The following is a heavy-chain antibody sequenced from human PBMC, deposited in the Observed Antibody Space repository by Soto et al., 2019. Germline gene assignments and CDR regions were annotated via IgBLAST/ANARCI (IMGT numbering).Heavy chain of an antibody. CDR3: ARYSGKYQGPIDY. J-gene: IGHJ4*02. D-gene: IGHD1-26*01. CDR2: ISYDGSNK. Sequence: QVQLVESGGGVVQPGRSPRLSCAASGFTFSHYGIHWVRQAPGKGLEWLAVISYDGSNKHYADSVKGRFTVSRDNSKNTLYLQMNSLRAEDTAVYFCARYSGKYQGPIDYWGQGTLVTVSP. CDR1: GFTFSHYG. V-gene: IGHV3-30*03.